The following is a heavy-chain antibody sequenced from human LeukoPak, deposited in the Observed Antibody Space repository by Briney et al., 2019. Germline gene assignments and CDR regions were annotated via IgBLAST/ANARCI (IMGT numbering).Heavy chain of an antibody. CDR3: ARGYCSGHSCYGFDY. V-gene: IGHV3-66*02. D-gene: IGHD2-15*01. CDR1: GFTVSSNY. Sequence: GGSLRLSCAASGFTVSSNYMTWVRQAPGKGLEWVSIIYSGGSTFYADSVKGRFTISRDNSKNTLYLQMNSLRAEDTAVYYCARGYCSGHSCYGFDYWGQGTLVTVSS. J-gene: IGHJ4*02. CDR2: IYSGGST.